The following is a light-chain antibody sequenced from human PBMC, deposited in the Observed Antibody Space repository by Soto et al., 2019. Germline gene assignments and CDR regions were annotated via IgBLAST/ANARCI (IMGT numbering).Light chain of an antibody. Sequence: IQMTQSPSSLSAAVGDRVTITCRASQSISSSLNWYQQKPWKAPKLMIYAASSLQSGVPSRFSGSGTGTDFTLTISRLQPEDFANYYCRQSYSTPVTFGQGTQVDIK. CDR1: QSISSS. CDR3: RQSYSTPVT. V-gene: IGKV1-39*01. J-gene: IGKJ1*01. CDR2: AAS.